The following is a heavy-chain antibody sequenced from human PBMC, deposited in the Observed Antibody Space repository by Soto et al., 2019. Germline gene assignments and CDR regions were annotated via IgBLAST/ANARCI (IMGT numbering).Heavy chain of an antibody. CDR2: FDPEDGET. J-gene: IGHJ4*02. V-gene: IGHV1-24*01. Sequence: QVQLVQSGAEVKKPGASVKVSCKVSGYTLTELSMHWVRQAPGKGLEWMGGFDPEDGETIYAQKFQGRVTMTEDTSTDTAYMELSSLRSEDTAVYYCAADLFRLPYDYIHRRIDDYWGQGTLVTVSS. D-gene: IGHD3-16*01. CDR3: AADLFRLPYDYIHRRIDDY. CDR1: GYTLTELS.